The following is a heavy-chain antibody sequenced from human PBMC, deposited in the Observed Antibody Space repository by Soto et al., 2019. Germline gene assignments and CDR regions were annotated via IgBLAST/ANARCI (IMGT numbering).Heavy chain of an antibody. CDR1: GGSISSYY. J-gene: IGHJ5*02. CDR2: IYYSGST. Sequence: SESLSLICTVSGGSISSYYWSWIRQPPGKGLEWIGYIYYSGSTNYNPSLKSRVTISVDTSKNQFSLKLSSVTAADTAVYYCARRVTGGGERFDPWGQGTLVTVS. CDR3: ARRVTGGGERFDP. D-gene: IGHD7-27*01. V-gene: IGHV4-59*08.